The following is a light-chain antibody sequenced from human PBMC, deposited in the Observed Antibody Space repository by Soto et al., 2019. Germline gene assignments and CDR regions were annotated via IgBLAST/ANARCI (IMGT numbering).Light chain of an antibody. Sequence: QSVLTQPPSVSGAPGQRVTISCTGTTSNTGARYDVHWYQQLPGTAPKLLIYGNNYRPSGVPDRFSGSRSDTSASLAITGLQAEDEADYYCQSYDTSLSGMLFGGGTKLTVL. CDR2: GNN. CDR3: QSYDTSLSGML. J-gene: IGLJ2*01. CDR1: TSNTGARYD. V-gene: IGLV1-40*01.